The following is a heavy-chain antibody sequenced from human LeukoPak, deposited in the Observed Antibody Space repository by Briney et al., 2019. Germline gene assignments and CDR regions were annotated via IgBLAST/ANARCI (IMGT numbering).Heavy chain of an antibody. CDR2: IYYSGST. CDR1: GGSISSYY. Sequence: SETLSLTCTVSGGSISSYYWGWIRQPPGKGLEWIGSIYYSGSTYYNPSLKSRVTISVDTSKNQFSLKLSSVTAADTAVYYCARGGGYYDTVVDYWGQGTLVTVSS. J-gene: IGHJ4*02. V-gene: IGHV4-39*07. D-gene: IGHD3-22*01. CDR3: ARGGGYYDTVVDY.